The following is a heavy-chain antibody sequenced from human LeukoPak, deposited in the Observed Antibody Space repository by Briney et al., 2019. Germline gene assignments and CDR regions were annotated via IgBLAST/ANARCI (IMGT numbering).Heavy chain of an antibody. J-gene: IGHJ4*02. D-gene: IGHD1-26*01. CDR3: AKGGSYNDFDY. V-gene: IGHV3-30*18. CDR2: ISYDGSNK. Sequence: PGRSLRLSCAASGFTFSSYGMHWVRQAPGKGLEWVAVISYDGSNKYYADSVKGRFTISRDNSKNTLYLQMNSLRAEDTAVYYCAKGGSYNDFDYWGQGTLVTVSS. CDR1: GFTFSSYG.